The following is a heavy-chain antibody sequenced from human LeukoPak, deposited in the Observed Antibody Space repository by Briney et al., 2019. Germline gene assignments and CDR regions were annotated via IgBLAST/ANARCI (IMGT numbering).Heavy chain of an antibody. CDR3: AKDQSFFCSWTDY. CDR1: GFTFSSYG. D-gene: IGHD6-13*01. V-gene: IGHV3-30*18. CDR2: ISYDGSNK. J-gene: IGHJ4*02. Sequence: GGSLRLSCAASGFTFSSYGMHWVRQAPGKGLEWVAVISYDGSNKYYADSVKGRFTISRDNSKNTLYLQMNSLRAEDTAVYYCAKDQSFFCSWTDYWGQGTLVTVSS.